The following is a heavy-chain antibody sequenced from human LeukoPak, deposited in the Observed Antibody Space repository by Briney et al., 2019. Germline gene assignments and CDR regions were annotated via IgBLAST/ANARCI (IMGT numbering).Heavy chain of an antibody. CDR1: GFNFSSFV. Sequence: GGSLRLSCAGSGFNFSSFVMTWVRQAPGKGLEWVSSISASGRSTYYADSVKGRFTISRDNAKNSLYLQMNSLRAEDTAVYYCARSDDYGSPDYWGQGTLVTVSS. V-gene: IGHV3-21*01. J-gene: IGHJ4*02. CDR2: ISASGRST. D-gene: IGHD3-10*01. CDR3: ARSDDYGSPDY.